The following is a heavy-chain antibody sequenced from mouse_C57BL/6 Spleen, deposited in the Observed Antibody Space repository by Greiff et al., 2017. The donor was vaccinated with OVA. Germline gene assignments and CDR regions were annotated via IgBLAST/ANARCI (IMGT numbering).Heavy chain of an antibody. V-gene: IGHV1-80*01. CDR3: AQAAYYSNFDY. J-gene: IGHJ2*01. Sequence: VKLMESGAELVKPGASVKISCKASGYAFSSYWMNWVKQRPGKGLEWIGQIYPGDGDTNYNGKFKGKATLTADKSSSTAYMQLSSLTSEDSAVYFCAQAAYYSNFDYWGQGTTLTVSS. D-gene: IGHD2-5*01. CDR2: IYPGDGDT. CDR1: GYAFSSYW.